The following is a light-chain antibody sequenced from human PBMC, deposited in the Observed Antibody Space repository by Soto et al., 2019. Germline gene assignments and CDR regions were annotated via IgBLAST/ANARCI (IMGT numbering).Light chain of an antibody. CDR2: EGS. J-gene: IGLJ1*01. V-gene: IGLV2-23*01. Sequence: QSALTQPASVSGSPGQSITIYCTGISSDVGSYNHVSWYQQHPGKAPKLMIYEGSERPSGVSNRFSASKSGNTASLTISGLQAEDEADYYCCSYARSTLYAFATGTKVTVL. CDR1: SSDVGSYNH. CDR3: CSYARSTLYA.